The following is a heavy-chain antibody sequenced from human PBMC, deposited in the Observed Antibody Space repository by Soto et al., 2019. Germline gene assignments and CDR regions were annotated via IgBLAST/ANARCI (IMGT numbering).Heavy chain of an antibody. Sequence: LRLSCVASGFNFRDHAMTWVRQAPGQGLDYVSSITYDGRRTFYADSVRGRFTVSRDNSKSTLYLQMNTLTVEDTAVYHCAKNVPDRGVDSWGQGTLVTVSS. D-gene: IGHD3-10*01. V-gene: IGHV3-23*01. CDR3: AKNVPDRGVDS. J-gene: IGHJ4*02. CDR1: GFNFRDHA. CDR2: ITYDGRRT.